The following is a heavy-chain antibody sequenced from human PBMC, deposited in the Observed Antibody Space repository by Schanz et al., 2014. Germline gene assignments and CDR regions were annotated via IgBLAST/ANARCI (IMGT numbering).Heavy chain of an antibody. D-gene: IGHD5-12*01. CDR2: INLSGGST. J-gene: IGHJ4*02. Sequence: QVQLVQSGAEVKNPGASVKVSCKASGYTFISYGIKWVRQAPGQGLEWMGIINLSGGSTNNAQKFQGRLTMTRDTSASTAYMELTSLRFDDTAVYYCARDFSAYVGNYFDYWGQGTLVTVSS. V-gene: IGHV1-46*01. CDR3: ARDFSAYVGNYFDY. CDR1: GYTFISYG.